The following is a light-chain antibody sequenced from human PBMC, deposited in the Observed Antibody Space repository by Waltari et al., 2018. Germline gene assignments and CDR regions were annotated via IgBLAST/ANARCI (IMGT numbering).Light chain of an antibody. CDR1: RFNLGDNA. V-gene: IGLV1-36*01. CDR2: ADD. J-gene: IGLJ2*01. CDR3: AAWDDSLKGVL. Sequence: QSVLTQTPSVSEAPRQRVTTSWSGSRFNLGDNAGNWYQQVPGKAPKRLVFADDLLPSGVSDRFSVSKSGTSASLAISGLRSEDEGVYFCAAWDDSLKGVLFGGGTKLTVL.